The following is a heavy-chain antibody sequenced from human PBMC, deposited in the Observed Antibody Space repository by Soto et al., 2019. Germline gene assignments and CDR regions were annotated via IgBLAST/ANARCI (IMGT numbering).Heavy chain of an antibody. J-gene: IGHJ4*02. CDR3: AKGRGIPYYFDY. Sequence: EVQLLESGGGLVQPGGSLRLSCAASGFTFSSYAMSWVRQAPGKGLEWVSAISGSGGSTYYADSVKGRFTISRDNPKNTLYLQMNSLRAEDTAVYYCAKGRGIPYYFDYWGQGTLVTVSS. D-gene: IGHD5-18*01. V-gene: IGHV3-23*01. CDR2: ISGSGGST. CDR1: GFTFSSYA.